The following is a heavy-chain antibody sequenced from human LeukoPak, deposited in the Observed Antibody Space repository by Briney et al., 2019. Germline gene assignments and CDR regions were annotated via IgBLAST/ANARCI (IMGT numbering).Heavy chain of an antibody. CDR1: GYTFTSYD. J-gene: IGHJ3*02. CDR3: ARDIGYCSGGSCYHAFDI. CDR2: MNPNSGNT. V-gene: IGHV1-8*01. Sequence: ASVKVSCKASGYTFTSYDINWVRQATGQGLEWMGWMNPNSGNTGYAQKFQGRVTMTRDTSISTAYMELSSLRSEDTAVSYWARDIGYCSGGSCYHAFDIWGQGTMVTVSS. D-gene: IGHD2-15*01.